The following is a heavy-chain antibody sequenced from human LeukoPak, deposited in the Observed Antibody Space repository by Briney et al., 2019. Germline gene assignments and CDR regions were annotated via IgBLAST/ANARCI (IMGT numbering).Heavy chain of an antibody. V-gene: IGHV5-51*01. J-gene: IGHJ6*02. Sequence: GESLKISCKGSGYSFTSYWIGWVRQMPGKGLEWMGIIYPGDSDTRYSPSFQGQVTISADKSISTAYLQWSSLKASDTAMYYCVRQEENYYYGMDVWGQGTTVTVSS. CDR3: VRQEENYYYGMDV. CDR2: IYPGDSDT. CDR1: GYSFTSYW.